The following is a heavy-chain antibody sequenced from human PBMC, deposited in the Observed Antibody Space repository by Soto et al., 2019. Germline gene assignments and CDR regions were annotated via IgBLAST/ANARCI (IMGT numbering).Heavy chain of an antibody. Sequence: ASVKVSCKASGYSFTSHGVSWVRQATGQGLEWMGWMNPNSGNTKYSQKFQGRVTMTRNTSISTAYMELSSLRSEDTAVYYCARERGCSGDSCYFFDYWGQGTLVTVSS. CDR2: MNPNSGNT. CDR3: ARERGCSGDSCYFFDY. D-gene: IGHD2-15*01. CDR1: GYSFTSHG. V-gene: IGHV1-8*01. J-gene: IGHJ4*02.